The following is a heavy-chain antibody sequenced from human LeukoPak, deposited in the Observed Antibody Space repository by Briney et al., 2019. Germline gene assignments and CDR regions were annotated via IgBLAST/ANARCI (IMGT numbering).Heavy chain of an antibody. CDR3: ARGQVVPATAIEF. D-gene: IGHD2-2*02. Sequence: SETLSLTCSVSNYSIRSHYYWVWRRQPPGKGLEWLGSIHRSGSVYYNDNPSLESRAAMSMDASNNQFSLRLTSLTAADTAVYYCARGQVVPATAIEFWGLGTLVTVSS. CDR1: NYSIRSHYY. CDR2: IHRSGSV. J-gene: IGHJ4*01. V-gene: IGHV4-38-2*02.